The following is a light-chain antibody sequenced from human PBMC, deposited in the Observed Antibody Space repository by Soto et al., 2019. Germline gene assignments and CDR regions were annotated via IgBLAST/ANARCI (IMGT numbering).Light chain of an antibody. V-gene: IGKV3-11*01. Sequence: ETVLTQSPATLSLSPGERATLSCRASQNIRDYLIWYQKKPGQAPRLLIYDASSRATGVPARFSGSGFGTDFTLIINNLEPEDFAVYYCQQRGNWPLTFGGGTKVEI. CDR3: QQRGNWPLT. CDR2: DAS. CDR1: QNIRDY. J-gene: IGKJ4*01.